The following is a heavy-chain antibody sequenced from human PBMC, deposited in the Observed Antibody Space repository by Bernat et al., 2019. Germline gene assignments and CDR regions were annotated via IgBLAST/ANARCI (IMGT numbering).Heavy chain of an antibody. Sequence: QLQLQESGPGLVKPSETLSLTCTVSGGSISSSSYYWGWIRQPPGKGLEWIGSIYYSGSTYYNPSLKSRVTISVDTSKNQFSLKLSSVTAADTAVYYCARANQEMEYYFDYWGQGTLVTVSS. CDR1: GGSISSSSYY. D-gene: IGHD5-24*01. J-gene: IGHJ4*02. V-gene: IGHV4-39*01. CDR3: ARANQEMEYYFDY. CDR2: IYYSGST.